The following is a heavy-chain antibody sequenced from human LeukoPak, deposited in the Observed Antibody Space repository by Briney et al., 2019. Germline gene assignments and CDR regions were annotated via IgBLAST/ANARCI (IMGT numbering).Heavy chain of an antibody. CDR3: AKDPDGYDGLSFDY. V-gene: IGHV3-23*01. J-gene: IGHJ4*02. D-gene: IGHD5-12*01. CDR2: ISGSGGST. CDR1: GFTFSSYE. Sequence: GGSLRLSCAASGFTFSSYEMNWVRQAPGKGLEWVSAISGSGGSTYYADSVKGRFTISRDNSKNTLYLQMNSLRAEDTAVYYCAKDPDGYDGLSFDYWGQGTLVTVSS.